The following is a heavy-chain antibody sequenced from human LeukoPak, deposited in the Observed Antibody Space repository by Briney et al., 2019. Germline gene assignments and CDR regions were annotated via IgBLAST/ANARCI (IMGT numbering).Heavy chain of an antibody. CDR2: IYCSWST. D-gene: IGHD1-26*01. V-gene: IGHV4-31*03. Sequence: SETLSLTCTVSGGSISSGGYYWSWIRQHPGKGLEWIGYIYCSWSTYYNPSLKSRVTISVDTSKNQFSLKLSSVTAADTAVYYCARHRYSGSPEFDYWGQGTLVTVSS. J-gene: IGHJ4*02. CDR1: GGSISSGGYY. CDR3: ARHRYSGSPEFDY.